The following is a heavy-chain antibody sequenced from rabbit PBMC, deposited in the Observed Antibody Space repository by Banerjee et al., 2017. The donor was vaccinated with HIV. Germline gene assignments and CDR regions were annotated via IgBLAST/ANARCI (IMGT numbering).Heavy chain of an antibody. V-gene: IGHV1S45*01. CDR1: RIDFSTYG. J-gene: IGHJ4*01. D-gene: IGHD7-1*01. CDR3: ARDLAAVTGWNFGL. Sequence: QEQLVESGGGLVTLGGSLKLSCKASRIDFSTYGISWVRQAPGKGLEWIACINTNSGNAVYASWAKGRFTISKTSSTTVTLQMTSLTAADTATYFCARDLAAVTGWNFGLWGPGTLVTVS. CDR2: INTNSGNA.